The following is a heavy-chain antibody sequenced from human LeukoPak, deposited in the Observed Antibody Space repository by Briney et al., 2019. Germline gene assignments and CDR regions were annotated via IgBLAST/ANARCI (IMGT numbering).Heavy chain of an antibody. V-gene: IGHV3-11*01. D-gene: IGHD3-3*01. CDR1: GFTFSDYY. Sequence: GGSLRLSCVASGFTFSDYYMSWIRQAPGKGLEWVSYISSSGSTIYYADSVKGRFTISRDNAKNSLYLQMNSLRAEDTAVYYCARVWSGYYYYYMDVWGKGTTVTVSS. CDR2: ISSSGSTI. CDR3: ARVWSGYYYYYMDV. J-gene: IGHJ6*03.